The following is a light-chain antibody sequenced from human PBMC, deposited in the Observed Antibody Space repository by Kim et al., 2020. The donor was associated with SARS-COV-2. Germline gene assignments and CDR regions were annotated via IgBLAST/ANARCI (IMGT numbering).Light chain of an antibody. CDR1: QSVSSN. V-gene: IGKV3-15*01. CDR2: GAS. CDR3: QQYNNWPPS. J-gene: IGKJ4*01. Sequence: EIVMTQSPATLSVSPGERATLSCRASQSVSSNLAWYQQKPGQAPRLLIYGASTRATGIPARFSGSGSGTEFTVTISSLQSEDFAVYHCQQYNNWPPSFGGGTKVDIK.